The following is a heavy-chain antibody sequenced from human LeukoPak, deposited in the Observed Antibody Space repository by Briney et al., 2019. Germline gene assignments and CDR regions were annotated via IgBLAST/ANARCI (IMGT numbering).Heavy chain of an antibody. CDR1: GGSISSGSYY. Sequence: SETLSLTCTVSGGSISSGSYYWSWIRQPAGKGLEWIGRIYTSGSTNYNPPLKSRVTISVDTSKNQFSLKLSSVTAADTAVYYCARRVGRYAFDIWGQGTMVTVSS. J-gene: IGHJ3*02. CDR3: ARRVGRYAFDI. D-gene: IGHD1-26*01. V-gene: IGHV4-61*02. CDR2: IYTSGST.